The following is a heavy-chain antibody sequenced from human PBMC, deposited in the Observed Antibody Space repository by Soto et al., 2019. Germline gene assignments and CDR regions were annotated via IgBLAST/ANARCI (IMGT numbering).Heavy chain of an antibody. CDR1: GFTFSSYS. CDR2: ISSSSSYI. D-gene: IGHD6-19*01. V-gene: IGHV3-21*01. Sequence: GGSLRLSCAASGFTFSSYSMNWVRQAPGKGLEWVSSISSSSSYIYYADSVKGRFTISRDNAKNSLYLQMNSLRAEDTAVYYCARAVGTAVAAQGDAFDIWGQGTMVTVSS. J-gene: IGHJ3*02. CDR3: ARAVGTAVAAQGDAFDI.